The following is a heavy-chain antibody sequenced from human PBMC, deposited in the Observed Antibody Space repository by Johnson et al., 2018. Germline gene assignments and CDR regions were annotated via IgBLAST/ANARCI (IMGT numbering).Heavy chain of an antibody. V-gene: IGHV3-7*01. CDR2: IKQEGSEK. CDR1: GFTFSSYW. J-gene: IGHJ1*01. D-gene: IGHD3-22*01. Sequence: EVQLLESGGGLVQPGGSLRLSCAASGFTFSSYWMSWVRQAPGKGLEWVANIKQEGSEKYYVDSVKGRFTIARDNAKNSLYLQMNSLRAEDTAVNYCASHRRYYDSSGRLLRHWGQGTLVTVSS. CDR3: ASHRRYYDSSGRLLRH.